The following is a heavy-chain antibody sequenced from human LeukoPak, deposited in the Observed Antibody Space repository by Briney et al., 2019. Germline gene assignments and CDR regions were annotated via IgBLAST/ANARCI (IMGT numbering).Heavy chain of an antibody. CDR2: INTGETT. CDR1: GFTFASHA. CDR3: ARDKGEYSSGWYDWFDP. V-gene: IGHV3-69-1*01. Sequence: GGSLRLSCAASGFTFASHAMSWVRQAPGKGLEWVSNINTGETTFYADSVKGRFTISRDNAKNSLYLQMNSLRAEDTAVYYCARDKGEYSSGWYDWFDPWGQGTLVTVSS. J-gene: IGHJ5*02. D-gene: IGHD6-19*01.